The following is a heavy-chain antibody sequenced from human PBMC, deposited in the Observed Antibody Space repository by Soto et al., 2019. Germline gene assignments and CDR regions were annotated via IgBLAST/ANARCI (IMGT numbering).Heavy chain of an antibody. CDR2: INHSGST. CDR3: ARGPFTPIVVVAATRPNWFHP. CDR1: GGSFSGYY. Sequence: PSETLSLTCVVYGGSFSGYYWSWIRQSPGKGLEWIGEINHSGSTNYNPSLKSRVTISVDTSKNQFSLKLSSVTAADTAVYYCARGPFTPIVVVAATRPNWFHPWGQGTLVTVSS. V-gene: IGHV4-34*01. J-gene: IGHJ5*02. D-gene: IGHD2-15*01.